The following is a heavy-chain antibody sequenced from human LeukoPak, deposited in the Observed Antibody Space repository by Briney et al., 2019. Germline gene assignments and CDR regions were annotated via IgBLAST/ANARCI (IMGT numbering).Heavy chain of an antibody. CDR3: ARDFVYYYDSSGYYNAFDI. CDR2: IYSSGST. J-gene: IGHJ3*02. Sequence: SETLSLTCSVSGGSISSSYWSWIRQSAGKGLEWIGRIYSSGSTNYNPSLESRVTISVDTSKNQFSLKLSSVTAADTAVYYCARDFVYYYDSSGYYNAFDIWGQGTMVTVSS. CDR1: GGSISSSY. V-gene: IGHV4-4*07. D-gene: IGHD3-22*01.